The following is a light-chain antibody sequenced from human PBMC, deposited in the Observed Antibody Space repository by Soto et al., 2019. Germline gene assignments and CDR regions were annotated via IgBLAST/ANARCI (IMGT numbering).Light chain of an antibody. CDR1: SSDIGSYNR. V-gene: IGLV2-23*02. CDR3: CSYAGSDIFVV. Sequence: QSVLTQPASVSGSPGQSFTISCTGTSSDIGSYNRVSWYQRHPGKAPKLMIYEDSQRPSGVSNRFSGSKSGNTASLTISGLQAEDEADYYCCSYAGSDIFVVFGGGTKLTVL. J-gene: IGLJ2*01. CDR2: EDS.